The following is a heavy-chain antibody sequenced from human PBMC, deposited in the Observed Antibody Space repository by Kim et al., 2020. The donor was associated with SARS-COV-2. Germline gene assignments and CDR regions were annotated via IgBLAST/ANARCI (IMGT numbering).Heavy chain of an antibody. Sequence: GGSLRLSCAASGFTFSSYEMNWVRQAPGKGLEWVSYISSSGSTIYYADSVKGRFTISRDNAKNSLYLQMNSLRAEDTAVYYCARNYYDFWSGYYTDYYYGMDVCGQRTTVTVSS. CDR3: ARNYYDFWSGYYTDYYYGMDV. CDR1: GFTFSSYE. V-gene: IGHV3-48*03. CDR2: ISSSGSTI. D-gene: IGHD3-3*01. J-gene: IGHJ6*02.